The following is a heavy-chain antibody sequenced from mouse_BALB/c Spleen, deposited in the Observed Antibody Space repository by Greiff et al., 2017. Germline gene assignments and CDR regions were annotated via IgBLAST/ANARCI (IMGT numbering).Heavy chain of an antibody. Sequence: QVQLQQSGAELVRPGTSVKVSCKASGYAFTNYLIEWVKQRPGQGLEWIGVINPGSGGTNYNEKFKGKATLTADKSSNTAYMQLSSLTSDDSAVYCCARIYRYDGAMGYWGQGTSVTVSS. V-gene: IGHV1-54*01. D-gene: IGHD2-14*01. J-gene: IGHJ4*01. CDR2: INPGSGGT. CDR3: ARIYRYDGAMGY. CDR1: GYAFTNYL.